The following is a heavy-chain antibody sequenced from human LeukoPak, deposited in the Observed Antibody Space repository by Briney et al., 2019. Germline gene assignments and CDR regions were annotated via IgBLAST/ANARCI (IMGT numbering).Heavy chain of an antibody. CDR3: ARVGPIGLAARPAIYYYYYYMDV. CDR2: IKQDGREK. Sequence: GGSLRLSCAASGFTFSSYWMSWVRQAPGKGLEWVANIKQDGREKYYVDSVKGRFTISRDNAKNSLYLQMNSLRAEDTAVYYCARVGPIGLAARPAIYYYYYYMDVWGKGTTVTVSS. CDR1: GFTFSSYW. J-gene: IGHJ6*03. V-gene: IGHV3-7*01. D-gene: IGHD6-6*01.